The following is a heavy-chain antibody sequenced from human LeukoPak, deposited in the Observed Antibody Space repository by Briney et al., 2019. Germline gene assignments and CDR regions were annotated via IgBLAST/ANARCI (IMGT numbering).Heavy chain of an antibody. CDR2: IYSYNGNT. Sequence: ASVKDSCKASGYTFTSYGISWVRQAPGQGLEWMGWIYSYNGNTNYAQKFQGRVNTTTNTSTSIAYMELRSLTSDDTAVYYCARLKNYGDYGYWGQGTLVTVSS. CDR3: ARLKNYGDYGY. V-gene: IGHV1-18*01. J-gene: IGHJ4*02. CDR1: GYTFTSYG. D-gene: IGHD4-17*01.